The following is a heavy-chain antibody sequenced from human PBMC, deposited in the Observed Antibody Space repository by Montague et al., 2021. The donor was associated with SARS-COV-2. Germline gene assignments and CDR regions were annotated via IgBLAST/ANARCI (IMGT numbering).Heavy chain of an antibody. CDR2: IYTSGTT. D-gene: IGHD3-10*01. J-gene: IGHJ4*02. Sequence: SETLSLTCTVSGGSTTSYYWSWIRQPARKGLECIGLIYTSGTTYYNPSLQSRGTISVDTSKNHLSLRLSSVTAADTAVYFCARGMIRGVTTPFDYWGQGSQVTVSS. V-gene: IGHV4-4*07. CDR1: GGSTTSYY. CDR3: ARGMIRGVTTPFDY.